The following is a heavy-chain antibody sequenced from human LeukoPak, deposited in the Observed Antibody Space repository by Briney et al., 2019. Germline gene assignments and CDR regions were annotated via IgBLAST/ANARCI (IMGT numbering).Heavy chain of an antibody. Sequence: ASVKVSCKASGYTFTIYDINWVRQATGQGLEWMGWMNPNSGNTGYAQKFQGRVTMTRNTPISTAYMELSSLRSEDTAVYYCARGQYYYDSSGYYLDYWGQGTLVTVSS. J-gene: IGHJ4*02. V-gene: IGHV1-8*01. CDR3: ARGQYYYDSSGYYLDY. CDR2: MNPNSGNT. D-gene: IGHD3-22*01. CDR1: GYTFTIYD.